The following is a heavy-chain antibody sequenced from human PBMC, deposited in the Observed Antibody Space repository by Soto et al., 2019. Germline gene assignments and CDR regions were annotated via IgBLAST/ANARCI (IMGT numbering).Heavy chain of an antibody. Sequence: QVQLVQSAGEVKKPGASVKVSCKASGYSFTSYGISWVRRAPGQGLEWIGWISPYNGHTQFVQRFQGRVTMTTDTSTKTAYMELRSLRSDDTAHYYCARDLTIVPATHPRLENYGMDVWGQGTTVIVSS. J-gene: IGHJ6*02. V-gene: IGHV1-18*01. CDR2: ISPYNGHT. CDR1: GYSFTSYG. CDR3: ARDLTIVPATHPRLENYGMDV. D-gene: IGHD2-2*01.